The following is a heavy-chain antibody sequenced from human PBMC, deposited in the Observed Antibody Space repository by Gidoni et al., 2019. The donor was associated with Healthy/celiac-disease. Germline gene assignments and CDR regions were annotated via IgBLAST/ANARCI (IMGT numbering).Heavy chain of an antibody. D-gene: IGHD5-18*01. J-gene: IGHJ2*01. CDR2: INHSGST. CDR1: GGSFSGYY. Sequence: QVQLQQWGAGLLKPSETLSLTCAVYGGSFSGYYWSWIRQPPVKGLEWIGEINHSGSTNYNPSLKSRVTISVDTSKTQFSLKLSSVTAADTAVYYCARQGIQLWPYDGYFDLWGRGTLVTVSS. CDR3: ARQGIQLWPYDGYFDL. V-gene: IGHV4-34*01.